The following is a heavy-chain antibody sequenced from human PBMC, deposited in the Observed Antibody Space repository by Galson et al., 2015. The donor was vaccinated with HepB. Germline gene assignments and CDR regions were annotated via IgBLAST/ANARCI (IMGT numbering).Heavy chain of an antibody. Sequence: SLRLSCAASGFTFRSYWMSWVRQAPGKGLEWVASIKQDGSERYYVDSVKGRFTISGYNAKNSLYLQMNSLRAQDTAVYYCARGHVSRDACDSWGQGTKGTVSS. V-gene: IGHV3-7*01. CDR3: ARGHVSRDACDS. CDR1: GFTFRSYW. J-gene: IGHJ3*02. CDR2: IKQDGSER.